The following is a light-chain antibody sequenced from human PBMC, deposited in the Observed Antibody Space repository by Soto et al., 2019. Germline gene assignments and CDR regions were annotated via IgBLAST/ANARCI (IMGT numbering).Light chain of an antibody. CDR2: GAS. CDR1: ETISSD. J-gene: IGKJ2*01. CDR3: QQYGRPPYT. V-gene: IGKV3-20*01. Sequence: ISMTQSPATLSVSPGERVTLSCGASETISSDLAWYQHRPGQAPRLLIYGASSRGTGIPDRFSGSGSGTDFTLTISGLEPEDFAVYYCQQYGRPPYTFGQGTRLEIK.